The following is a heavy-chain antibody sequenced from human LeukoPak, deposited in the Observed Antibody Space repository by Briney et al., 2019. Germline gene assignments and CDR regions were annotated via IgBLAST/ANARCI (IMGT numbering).Heavy chain of an antibody. CDR3: ARDRYKNYYGMDV. J-gene: IGHJ6*04. CDR2: IYYSGST. CDR1: GGSVSSGDYY. V-gene: IGHV4-30-4*01. D-gene: IGHD1-1*01. Sequence: PSQTLSLTCTVSGGSVSSGDYYWSWIRQPPGKGLEWIGSIYYSGSTYYNPSLKSRVTISVDTSKNQFSLNLRSVTAADTAVYYCARDRYKNYYGMDVWGKGTRSPSPQ.